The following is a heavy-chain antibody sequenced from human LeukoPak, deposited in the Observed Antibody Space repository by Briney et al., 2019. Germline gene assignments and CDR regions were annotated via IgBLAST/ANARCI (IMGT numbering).Heavy chain of an antibody. CDR3: ARAVGYGGAEYFQH. CDR1: GFDFTRYW. CDR2: IYPGDSDT. D-gene: IGHD4-23*01. V-gene: IGHV5-51*01. Sequence: GESLKISCEASGFDFTRYWIGWVRQMPGKGLEWMGIIYPGDSDTRYSPSFQGQVTISADKSISTAYLQWSSLKASDTAMYYCARAVGYGGAEYFQHWGQGTLVTVSS. J-gene: IGHJ1*01.